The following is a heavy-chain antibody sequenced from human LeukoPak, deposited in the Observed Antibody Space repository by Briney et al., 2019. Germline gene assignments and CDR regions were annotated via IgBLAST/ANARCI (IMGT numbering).Heavy chain of an antibody. CDR3: ARDLVYCSGGTCYSVYFDY. Sequence: GGSLRLSCAASGFTFSDYYMSWIRQAPGKGLEWVSYITSSGSTIYYADSVKGRFTISRDNAKNSLYLQMNSLRAEDTAVYYCARDLVYCSGGTCYSVYFDYWGQGTLVTVSS. CDR2: ITSSGSTI. J-gene: IGHJ4*02. V-gene: IGHV3-11*01. CDR1: GFTFSDYY. D-gene: IGHD2-15*01.